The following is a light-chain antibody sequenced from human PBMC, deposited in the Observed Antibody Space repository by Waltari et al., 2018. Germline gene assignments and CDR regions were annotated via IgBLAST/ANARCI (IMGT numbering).Light chain of an antibody. CDR3: GTWDSTLSAPV. CDR1: NSNIGNNY. J-gene: IGLJ3*02. Sequence: QSVLTQPPSVSAAPGQKVTISCSGSNSNIGNNYVSCYHQLPGTAPKLLIYDNKKRPSGVPDRFSGSKSGTSATLGITGLQAGDEANYYCGTWDSTLSAPVFGGGTRLTVL. CDR2: DNK. V-gene: IGLV1-51*01.